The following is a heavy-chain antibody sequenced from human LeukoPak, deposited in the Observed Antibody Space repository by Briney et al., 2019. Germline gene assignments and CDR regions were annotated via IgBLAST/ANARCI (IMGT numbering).Heavy chain of an antibody. D-gene: IGHD3-22*01. V-gene: IGHV3-11*01. CDR1: GFTFTEHY. Sequence: PGGSLRLSCAASGFTFTEHYMSWIRQAPGKGLEGVSYISSSASDISYADSVKGRFTISRDNAKNSLYLQMNSLRAEDTAVYYCARAINYYGSSFTDYWGQGTLVTVSS. CDR2: ISSSASDI. J-gene: IGHJ4*02. CDR3: ARAINYYGSSFTDY.